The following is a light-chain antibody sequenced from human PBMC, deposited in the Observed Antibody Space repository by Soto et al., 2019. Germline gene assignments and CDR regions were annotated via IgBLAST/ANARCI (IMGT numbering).Light chain of an antibody. CDR2: DVS. V-gene: IGLV2-14*01. CDR1: SSDVGNYNY. J-gene: IGLJ1*01. CDR3: NSYTSSSTYV. Sequence: SALTQPASVSGSPGQSITISCTGTSSDVGNYNYVSWYQQHPGKAPKLMIYDVSNRPSGVSNRFSGSKSGNTASLTISGLQAEDEADYYCNSYTSSSTYVFGAGTQLTVL.